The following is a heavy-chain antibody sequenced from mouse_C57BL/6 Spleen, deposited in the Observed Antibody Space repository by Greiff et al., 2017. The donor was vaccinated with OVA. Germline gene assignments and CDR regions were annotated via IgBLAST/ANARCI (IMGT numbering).Heavy chain of an antibody. CDR2: IHHNSGST. D-gene: IGHD2-4*01. CDR3: ARGEGYYDYDGRAWFAY. V-gene: IGHV1-64*01. J-gene: IGHJ3*01. Sequence: VQLQQPGAELVKPGASVKLSCKASGYTFTSYWMHWVKQRPGQGLEWIGMIHHNSGSTNYNEKFKSKATLTVDKSSSTAYMQLSSMTSEDSAVYYWARGEGYYDYDGRAWFAYWGQGTLVTVSA. CDR1: GYTFTSYW.